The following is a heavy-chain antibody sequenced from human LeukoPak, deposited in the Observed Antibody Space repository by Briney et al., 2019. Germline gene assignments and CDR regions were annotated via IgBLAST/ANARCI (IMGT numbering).Heavy chain of an antibody. CDR3: AKAKDYDFWSGWYYFDY. CDR2: IRYDGSNK. Sequence: GGSLRLSCAASGFTFSSYGMRWVRQAPGKGLEWVAFIRYDGSNKYYADSVKGRFTISRDNSKNTLYLQMNSLRAEDTAVYYCAKAKDYDFWSGWYYFDYWGQGTLVTVSS. J-gene: IGHJ4*02. CDR1: GFTFSSYG. V-gene: IGHV3-30*02. D-gene: IGHD3-3*01.